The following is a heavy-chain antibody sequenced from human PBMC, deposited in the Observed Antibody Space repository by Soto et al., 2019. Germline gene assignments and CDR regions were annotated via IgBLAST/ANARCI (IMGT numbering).Heavy chain of an antibody. CDR2: ISAYNGDT. J-gene: IGHJ4*02. CDR1: GYTFTSHG. D-gene: IGHD3-22*01. Sequence: ASVKVSCKTSGYTFTSHGISWVRWAPGRGLEWMGWISAYNGDTRYAQRVQDRVSMTTDKSTSTAYMELSSLRSEDTAVYYCATRINYYDSSIFDYWGQGTLVTVSS. V-gene: IGHV1-18*04. CDR3: ATRINYYDSSIFDY.